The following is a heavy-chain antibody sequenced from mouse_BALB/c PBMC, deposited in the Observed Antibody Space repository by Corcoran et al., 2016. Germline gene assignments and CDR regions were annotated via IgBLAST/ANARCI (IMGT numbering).Heavy chain of an antibody. J-gene: IGHJ1*01. D-gene: IGHD4-1*01. Sequence: EVQLQQSGAELVKPGASVKLSCTASGFNIKDTYMHWVKQRPEQGLEGIGRIDPANGNTKYDPKFQGKATITADTSSNTAYLQLSSLTSEDTAVYYCANWDWYFDVLGAGTTVTVSS. CDR1: GFNIKDTY. V-gene: IGHV14-3*02. CDR3: ANWDWYFDV. CDR2: IDPANGNT.